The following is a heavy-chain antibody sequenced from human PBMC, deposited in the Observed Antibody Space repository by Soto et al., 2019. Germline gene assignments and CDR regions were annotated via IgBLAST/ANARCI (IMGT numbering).Heavy chain of an antibody. Sequence: PGGSLRLSCSASGFIFSESTIYWVRQVPGKGLEAISAVSTSGRSTYYVDSVKDRFTISRDNSKNTLFLQMGSLRPEDTAIYYCVKQAHGLDGVAFDYWGQGTQVTVSS. CDR1: GFIFSEST. D-gene: IGHD2-15*01. CDR2: VSTSGRST. J-gene: IGHJ4*02. CDR3: VKQAHGLDGVAFDY. V-gene: IGHV3-64D*06.